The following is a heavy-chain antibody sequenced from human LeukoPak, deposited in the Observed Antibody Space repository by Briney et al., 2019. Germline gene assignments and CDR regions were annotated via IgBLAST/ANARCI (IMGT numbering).Heavy chain of an antibody. V-gene: IGHV3-23*01. CDR2: ISASGAST. Sequence: GRSLRLSCVASEFTFEDYAMHWVRQVPGKGLEWVPTISASGASTGYADSVKSRFTISRDNSKNTLYLQMNSLRAEDTAVYYCTKDDGYYDSSGSFLFDSWGQGTLVTVSS. D-gene: IGHD3-22*01. CDR3: TKDDGYYDSSGSFLFDS. CDR1: EFTFEDYA. J-gene: IGHJ4*02.